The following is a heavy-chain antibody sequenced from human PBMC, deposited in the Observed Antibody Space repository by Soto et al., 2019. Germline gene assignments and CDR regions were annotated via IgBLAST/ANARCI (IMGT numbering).Heavy chain of an antibody. Sequence: QVQLQESGPGLVKPSETLSLTCAVSGDSISSPNWWSWYRQTPGKGLELIGEMFASGSSNYNPSLNGRVTISLDTSKNHFSLKLTSLTAADTAIFYCAREGFDHRPDYWGQGIPVTVSS. V-gene: IGHV4-4*02. CDR2: MFASGSS. J-gene: IGHJ4*02. CDR1: GDSISSPNW. CDR3: AREGFDHRPDY.